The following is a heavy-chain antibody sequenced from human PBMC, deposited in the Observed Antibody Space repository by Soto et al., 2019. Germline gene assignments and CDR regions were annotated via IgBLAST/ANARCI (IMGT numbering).Heavy chain of an antibody. V-gene: IGHV4-30-4*01. CDR3: ARHWGFWADY. CDR1: GGSISSGDYY. D-gene: IGHD3-16*01. CDR2: IYDSGTT. J-gene: IGHJ4*02. Sequence: SETLSLTCTVSGGSISSGDYYWSWIRQPPGKGLEWIGYIYDSGTTYYNPSLEIRVTISMDTSKNQFSLNLSSVTAADTAVYYCARHWGFWADYWGQGTLVTVSS.